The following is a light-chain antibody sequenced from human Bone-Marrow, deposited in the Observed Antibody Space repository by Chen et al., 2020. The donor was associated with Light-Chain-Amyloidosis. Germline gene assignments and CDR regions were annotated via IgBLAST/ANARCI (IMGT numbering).Light chain of an antibody. CDR2: DDS. V-gene: IGLV3-21*02. CDR1: NIGSTS. J-gene: IGLJ3*02. Sequence: SYVLTQPSSVSVAPGQTAPLACGGNNIGSTSVHWYQQTPGQAPLLAVYDDSDRPSGIPERLSGSNAGKTATLTISRVEAGDEADYYCQVWDRSSDRPVFGGGTKLTVL. CDR3: QVWDRSSDRPV.